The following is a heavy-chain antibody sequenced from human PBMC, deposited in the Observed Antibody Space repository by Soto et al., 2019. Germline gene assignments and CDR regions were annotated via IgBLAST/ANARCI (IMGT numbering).Heavy chain of an antibody. D-gene: IGHD3-3*01. V-gene: IGHV1-18*04. J-gene: IGHJ4*02. CDR1: GYTFSNYA. CDR3: ARAISRRMAAPAY. Sequence: GASVKVSCKTSGYTFSNYAISWVRQAPGQGLEWMGWVSPYNGNANYTEKFQGRVSMTTDTSTTTAYMELTSLTSDDTAIYHCARAISRRMAAPAYWGQGTLVTVSS. CDR2: VSPYNGNA.